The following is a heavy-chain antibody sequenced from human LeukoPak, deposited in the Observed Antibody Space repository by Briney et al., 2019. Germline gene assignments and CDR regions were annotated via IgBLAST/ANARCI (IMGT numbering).Heavy chain of an antibody. D-gene: IGHD6-6*01. CDR2: IGIAGDT. V-gene: IGHV3-13*01. Sequence: GGSLRLSCAASGFTFSSYDMHWVRQATGKGLEWVSSIGIAGDTYYPGSVKGRFTISRENAKNSLYLQMNSLRAGDTAVYYCARAPPYSSASWGYYGMDVWGQGTTVTVSS. J-gene: IGHJ6*02. CDR1: GFTFSSYD. CDR3: ARAPPYSSASWGYYGMDV.